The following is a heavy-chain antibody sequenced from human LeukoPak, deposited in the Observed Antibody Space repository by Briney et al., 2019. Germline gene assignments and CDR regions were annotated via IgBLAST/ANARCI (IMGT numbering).Heavy chain of an antibody. D-gene: IGHD3-22*01. CDR1: GGSISSYY. CDR3: ARESGWLHFDY. Sequence: SETLSLTCTVSGGSISSYYWSWIRQPPGNGLEWIGYIYSSGSTTYNPSLRSRVTISVDTSKNQFSLRLSSVTAADTAVYYCARESGWLHFDYWGQGTLVTVSS. CDR2: IYSSGST. V-gene: IGHV4-59*01. J-gene: IGHJ4*02.